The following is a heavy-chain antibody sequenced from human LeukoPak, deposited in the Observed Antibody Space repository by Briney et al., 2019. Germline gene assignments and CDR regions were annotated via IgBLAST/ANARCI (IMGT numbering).Heavy chain of an antibody. CDR1: GFTVSSNY. J-gene: IGHJ4*02. CDR3: AKPVRGVGVVAFDY. V-gene: IGHV3-21*01. Sequence: PGGSLRLSCAASGFTVSSNYMSWVRQAPGKGLEWVSSISSSSSYIYYADSVKGRFTISRDNAKNSLYLQMNSLRAEDTAVYYCAKPVRGVGVVAFDYWGQGTLVTVSS. CDR2: ISSSSSYI. D-gene: IGHD3-10*01.